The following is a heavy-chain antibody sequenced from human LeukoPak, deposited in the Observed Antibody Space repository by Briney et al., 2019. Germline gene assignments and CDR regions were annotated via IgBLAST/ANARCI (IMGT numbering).Heavy chain of an antibody. D-gene: IGHD5-24*01. J-gene: IGHJ5*02. CDR3: ARGEQKATITGLGS. CDR1: GFPFSDYY. Sequence: GGSLRLSCAASGFPFSDYYMNWVRQAPGKGLEWVSAISSSSTYICYADSVKGRFTISRDNAENSLHLQMNGLRVEDTAVYFCARGEQKATITGLGSWGQGTLVTVSS. CDR2: ISSSSTYI. V-gene: IGHV3-21*06.